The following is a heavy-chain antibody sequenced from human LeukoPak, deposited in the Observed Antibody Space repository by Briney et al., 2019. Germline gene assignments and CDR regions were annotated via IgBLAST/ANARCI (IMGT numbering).Heavy chain of an antibody. CDR2: ISWDGGST. V-gene: IGHV3-43*01. J-gene: IGHJ4*02. D-gene: IGHD3-16*01. CDR1: GFTFDDYT. CDR3: AKDMGGSLDY. Sequence: PGGSLRLSCAASGFTFDDYTMHWVRQAPGKGLEWVSLISWDGGSTYYADSVKGRFTISRDNSKNSLYLQMNSLRTEDTALYYCAKDMGGSLDYWGQGTLVTVSS.